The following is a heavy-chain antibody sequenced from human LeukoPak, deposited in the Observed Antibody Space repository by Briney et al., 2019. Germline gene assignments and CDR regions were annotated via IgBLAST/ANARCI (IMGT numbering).Heavy chain of an antibody. D-gene: IGHD3-10*01. CDR1: GGSFSGYY. V-gene: IGHV4-34*01. CDR3: ARGLRTMVRGVMRY. Sequence: SETLSLTCAVYGGSFSGYYWSWIRQPPGKGLEWIGEINHSGSTNYNPSLKSRVTISVDTSKNQFSLKLSSVTAADTAVYYCARGLRTMVRGVMRYWGQGTLVTVSS. CDR2: INHSGST. J-gene: IGHJ4*02.